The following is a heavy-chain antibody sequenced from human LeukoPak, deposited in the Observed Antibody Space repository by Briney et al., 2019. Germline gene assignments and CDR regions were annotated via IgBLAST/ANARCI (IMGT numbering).Heavy chain of an antibody. CDR2: ISSSSTYI. V-gene: IGHV3-21*04. CDR1: RFTFSSYI. Sequence: PGGSLRLSCAASRFTFSSYIMTWVRQAPGKGLEWVSSISSSSTYIYYADSVKGRFTISRDNAKSSLYLQMNSLRAEDTAVYYCARDEQLVLGYFQHWGQGTLVTVSS. CDR3: ARDEQLVLGYFQH. J-gene: IGHJ1*01. D-gene: IGHD6-13*01.